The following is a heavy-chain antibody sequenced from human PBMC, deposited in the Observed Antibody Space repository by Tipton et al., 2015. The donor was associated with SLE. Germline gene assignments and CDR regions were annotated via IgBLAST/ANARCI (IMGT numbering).Heavy chain of an antibody. CDR1: GGSISSHY. Sequence: GLVKPSETLSLTCSVSGGSISSHYWSWMRQPPGKGLEWIGYVYYSGITNYNPSFKSRVTMSVDRSKNQFSLKLSSVTASDTAVYSCARGPTPPFGSGWYSFVFWGQGTLVTVSS. CDR3: ARGPTPPFGSGWYSFVF. D-gene: IGHD6-19*01. CDR2: VYYSGIT. V-gene: IGHV4-59*11. J-gene: IGHJ4*02.